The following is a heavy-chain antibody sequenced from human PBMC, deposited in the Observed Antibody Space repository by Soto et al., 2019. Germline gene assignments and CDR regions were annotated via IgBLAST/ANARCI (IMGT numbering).Heavy chain of an antibody. Sequence: EVQLVQSGAELKKPGESLKISCKGSGYTFGNYWIGWVRQMPGKGPEWMGIIYAGDSDTRYSPSFQGHVRLSVDKSINTAYVQWSSLEASDTAIYYCVLMASFVARPMSDYWGQGTPVTVSS. CDR2: IYAGDSDT. J-gene: IGHJ4*02. V-gene: IGHV5-51*01. CDR1: GYTFGNYW. CDR3: VLMASFVARPMSDY. D-gene: IGHD2-8*01.